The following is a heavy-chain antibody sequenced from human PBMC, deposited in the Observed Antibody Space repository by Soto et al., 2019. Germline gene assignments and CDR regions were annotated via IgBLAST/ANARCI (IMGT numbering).Heavy chain of an antibody. Sequence: PGESLKISCKGSGYSFISYWIGWVRQMPGKGLEWMGIIYPGDSDTRYSPYFQGQVTISADKSISTAYLQWSSLKASDTALYYCARTSAAGKYYDGMDVWGQGTTVTVSS. V-gene: IGHV5-51*01. CDR1: GYSFISYW. CDR3: ARTSAAGKYYDGMDV. D-gene: IGHD6-13*01. J-gene: IGHJ6*02. CDR2: IYPGDSDT.